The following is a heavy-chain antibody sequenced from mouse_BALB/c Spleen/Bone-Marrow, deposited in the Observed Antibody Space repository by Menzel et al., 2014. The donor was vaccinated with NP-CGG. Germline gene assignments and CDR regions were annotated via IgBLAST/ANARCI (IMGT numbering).Heavy chain of an antibody. CDR2: IDPETGGT. D-gene: IGHD1-1*01. CDR1: GYTFTDYE. Sequence: VKLMESGAELVRPGASVTLSCKASGYTFTDYEMHWVKQTPVHGLEWIGAIDPETGGTAYNQKFKGKATLTADKSSSTAYMELRGLTSEDSAVYYCTRDGSSRWYFDVWGAGTTVTVSS. J-gene: IGHJ1*01. V-gene: IGHV1-15*01. CDR3: TRDGSSRWYFDV.